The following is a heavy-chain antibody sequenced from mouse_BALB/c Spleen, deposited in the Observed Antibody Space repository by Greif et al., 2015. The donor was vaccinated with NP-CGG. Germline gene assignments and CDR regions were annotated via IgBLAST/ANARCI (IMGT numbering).Heavy chain of an antibody. CDR1: GFTFSSFG. J-gene: IGHJ3*01. CDR3: ARGEKGFTY. CDR2: ISSGSSTV. Sequence: DVKLQESGGGLVQPGGSRKLSCAASGFTFSSFGMHWVRQAPEKGLEWVAYISSGSSTVYYADTVKGRFTIPRDNPKNPLFLQMTSLRSEDTAMYYCARGEKGFTYGGQGTLVSVSA. V-gene: IGHV5-17*02.